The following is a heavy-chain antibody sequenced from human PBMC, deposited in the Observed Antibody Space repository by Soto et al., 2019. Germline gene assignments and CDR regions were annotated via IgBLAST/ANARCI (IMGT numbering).Heavy chain of an antibody. CDR1: GGTFSTFSNYI. Sequence: SVKVSCKASGGTFSTFSNYIINWVRQAPGQGLEWMGRVIPMLGTPDYPQKFQGRVTITADKSTSTAHMELSSLRSEDTAVYYCARERHEYCTGVRCQEPPYYYYGMDVCSRGSTDTVSS. D-gene: IGHD2-8*02. J-gene: IGHJ6*02. CDR3: ARERHEYCTGVRCQEPPYYYYGMDV. CDR2: VIPMLGTP. V-gene: IGHV1-69*08.